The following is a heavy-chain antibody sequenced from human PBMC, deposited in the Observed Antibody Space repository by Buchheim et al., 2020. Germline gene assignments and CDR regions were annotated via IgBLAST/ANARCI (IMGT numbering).Heavy chain of an antibody. CDR3: VSYFYGDHA. D-gene: IGHD4-17*01. CDR2: ITSSSSTI. CDR1: GFTFSSYS. J-gene: IGHJ5*02. V-gene: IGHV3-48*04. Sequence: EVKMVESGGGLVQPGGSLRLSCAASGFTFSSYSMNWVRQAPGKGPEWVSYITSSSSTIHYADSVKGRFTTSRDNAKNSLYLQMNSLRVEDTAIYYCVSYFYGDHAWGQGTL.